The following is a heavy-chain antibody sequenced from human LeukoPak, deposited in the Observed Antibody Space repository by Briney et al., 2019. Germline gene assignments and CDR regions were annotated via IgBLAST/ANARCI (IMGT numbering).Heavy chain of an antibody. V-gene: IGHV4-4*07. Sequence: PSETLSLTCTVSGGSIHSYWSWIRQPAGKGLEWIGRIYTSGSTNYNPSLKSRVTISVDTSKNQFSLKLSSVTAADTAVYYCARETSQKGAHYMDVWGKGTTVTISS. CDR3: ARETSQKGAHYMDV. CDR1: GGSIHSY. D-gene: IGHD3-16*01. CDR2: IYTSGST. J-gene: IGHJ6*03.